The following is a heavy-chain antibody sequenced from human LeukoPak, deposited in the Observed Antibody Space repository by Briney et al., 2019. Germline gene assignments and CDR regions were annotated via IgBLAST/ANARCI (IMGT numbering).Heavy chain of an antibody. CDR1: GYTFTSYD. Sequence: ASVKVSCKASGYTFTSYDINWVRQATGQGLEWMGWMNPISGNTGYAQKFQGRVTMTRNTSISTAYMELSSLRSEDTAVYYCARSHTYYDFWSGYLAGSYYYYYMDVWGKGTTVTVSS. D-gene: IGHD3-3*01. V-gene: IGHV1-8*01. CDR2: MNPISGNT. CDR3: ARSHTYYDFWSGYLAGSYYYYYMDV. J-gene: IGHJ6*03.